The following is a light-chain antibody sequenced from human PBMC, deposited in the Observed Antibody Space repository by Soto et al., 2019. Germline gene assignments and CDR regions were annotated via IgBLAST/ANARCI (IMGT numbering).Light chain of an antibody. CDR2: DAS. CDR3: QHYNSYSEA. CDR1: QSVSSW. J-gene: IGKJ1*01. V-gene: IGKV1-5*01. Sequence: DIQMTQSPSILSASVGDRVTITCRASQSVSSWLAWYQQRPGQAPKILIYDASTLTSGVPSRFSGSGSGTEFTLTISSLQPDDFATYYCQHYNSYSEAFGQGTKVDI.